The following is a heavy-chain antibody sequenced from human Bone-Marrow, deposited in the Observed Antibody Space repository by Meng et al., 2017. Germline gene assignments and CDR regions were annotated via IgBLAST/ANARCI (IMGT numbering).Heavy chain of an antibody. Sequence: VKVVQSGADVKKPGASVKVSCKASGYTFTSYAMHWVRQAPGQRFEWMGWINAGNGNTKYSQKFQGRVTITRDTSASTAYMELSSLRSEDTAVYYCARGFSSGEYSSLSWWFDPWGQGTLVTVSS. D-gene: IGHD6-6*01. V-gene: IGHV1-3*01. J-gene: IGHJ5*02. CDR3: ARGFSSGEYSSLSWWFDP. CDR2: INAGNGNT. CDR1: GYTFTSYA.